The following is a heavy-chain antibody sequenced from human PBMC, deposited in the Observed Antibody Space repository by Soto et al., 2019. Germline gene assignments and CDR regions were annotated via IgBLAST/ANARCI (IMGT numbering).Heavy chain of an antibody. V-gene: IGHV3-43*01. D-gene: IGHD5-12*01. J-gene: IGHJ6*04. CDR1: GFIFDEYT. CDR2: ISWDGEST. CDR3: AKEYESSGDDFNPNYYYGMDV. Sequence: EVQLVESGGAVVQPGGSLRLSCVASGFIFDEYTLHWVRQVPAKGLEWVSLISWDGESTYYAESVKGRFTISGDNSKKALYLQLNSLRPDYTALYYCAKEYESSGDDFNPNYYYGMDVRGSGTTVTVSS.